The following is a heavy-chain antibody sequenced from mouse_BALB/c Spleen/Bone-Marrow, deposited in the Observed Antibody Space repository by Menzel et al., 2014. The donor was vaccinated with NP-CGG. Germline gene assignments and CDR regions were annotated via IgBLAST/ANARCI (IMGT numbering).Heavy chain of an antibody. CDR1: GFDFSRYW. J-gene: IGHJ3*01. D-gene: IGHD1-2*01. Sequence: EVKLQESGGGLVQPGGSLKLSCAASGFDFSRYWMSWVRQAPGKGLEWIGEINPDSNTINYTPSLKDKFIISRDNAKNTLYLQMSKVRSEDTALYYCASLHYYGFFAYWGQGTLVTVSA. CDR3: ASLHYYGFFAY. V-gene: IGHV4-1*02. CDR2: INPDSNTI.